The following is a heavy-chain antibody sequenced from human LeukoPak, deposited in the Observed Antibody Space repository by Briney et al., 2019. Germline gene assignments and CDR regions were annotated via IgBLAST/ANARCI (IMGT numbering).Heavy chain of an antibody. CDR3: ARGRTDDYGDYFDY. CDR2: ISSDENNK. CDR1: GFTFSSYV. Sequence: GGSLRLTCAASGFTFSSYVMHWVRQAPGKGLGWVALISSDENNKYHADSVRGRFTISRDNSKNTLFLQMNSLRPEDTAVYYCARGRTDDYGDYFDYWGQGTLVTVSS. D-gene: IGHD4-17*01. V-gene: IGHV3-30*03. J-gene: IGHJ4*02.